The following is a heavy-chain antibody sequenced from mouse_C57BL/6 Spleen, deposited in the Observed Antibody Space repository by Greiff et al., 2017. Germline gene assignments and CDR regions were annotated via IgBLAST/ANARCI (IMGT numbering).Heavy chain of an antibody. D-gene: IGHD1-1*01. CDR1: GYSITSGYY. Sequence: VQLKESGPGLVKPSQSLSLTCSVTGYSITSGYYWNWIRQFPGNKLEWMGYISYDGSNNYNPSLKNRISITRDTSKNQFFLKLNSVTTEDTATYYCARGRDYGTSMDYWGQGTSVTVSS. CDR2: ISYDGSN. J-gene: IGHJ4*01. CDR3: ARGRDYGTSMDY. V-gene: IGHV3-6*01.